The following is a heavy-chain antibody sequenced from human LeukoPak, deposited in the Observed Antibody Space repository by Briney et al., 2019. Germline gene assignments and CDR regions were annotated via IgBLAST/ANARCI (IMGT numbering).Heavy chain of an antibody. J-gene: IGHJ4*02. V-gene: IGHV4-59*01. CDR3: ARVESTRAIDY. CDR2: IYYGGST. CDR1: GGSISGYY. D-gene: IGHD2-2*01. Sequence: SETLSLTRAVSGGSISGYYWNWIRQPPGKGLEWIAYIYYGGSTNYNPSLKSRVTISVDASKNQVSLKLSSVTAADTAVYYCARVESTRAIDYGGQGTLVTVSS.